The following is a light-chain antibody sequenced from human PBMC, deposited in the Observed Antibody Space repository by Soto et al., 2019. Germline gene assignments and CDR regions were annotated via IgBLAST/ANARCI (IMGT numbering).Light chain of an antibody. V-gene: IGKV1-5*03. J-gene: IGKJ2*01. CDR2: KAS. Sequence: DIQMTQSPSTLSASVGDRVTITCRFSQGIGSWVAWNQQKPGKAPNLLLYKASTLEDGAQSRVSGSGSGTDFSLTISSLRPDDFVTYYCQEYNSFPYIFGQGTKLEIK. CDR3: QEYNSFPYI. CDR1: QGIGSW.